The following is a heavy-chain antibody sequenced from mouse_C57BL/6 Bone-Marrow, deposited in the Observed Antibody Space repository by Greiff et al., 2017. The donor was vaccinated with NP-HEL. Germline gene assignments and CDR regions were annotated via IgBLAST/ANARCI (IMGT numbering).Heavy chain of an antibody. CDR3: RIYDGYPWFAY. J-gene: IGHJ3*01. CDR1: GFNIKDYY. D-gene: IGHD2-3*01. CDR2: IDPEDGDT. Sequence: VQLKESGAELVRPGASVKLSCTASGFNIKDYYMHWVKQRPEQGLEWIGRIDPEDGDTEYAPKFQGKATMTADTSSNTAYLQLSSLTSEDTAVYYCRIYDGYPWFAYWGQGTLVTVSA. V-gene: IGHV14-1*01.